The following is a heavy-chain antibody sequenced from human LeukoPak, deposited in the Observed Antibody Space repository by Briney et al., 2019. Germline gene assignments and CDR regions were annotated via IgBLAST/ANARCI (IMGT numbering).Heavy chain of an antibody. CDR3: AKGDSGWYVFDY. V-gene: IGHV3-30*04. CDR1: GFTFSSYA. CDR2: ISYDGSNK. Sequence: GGSLRLSCAASGFTFSSYAMHWVRQAPGKGLEWVAVISYDGSNKYYADSVKGRFTISRDNSKNTLYLQMNSLRAEDTAVYYCAKGDSGWYVFDYWGQGTLVTVSS. D-gene: IGHD6-19*01. J-gene: IGHJ4*02.